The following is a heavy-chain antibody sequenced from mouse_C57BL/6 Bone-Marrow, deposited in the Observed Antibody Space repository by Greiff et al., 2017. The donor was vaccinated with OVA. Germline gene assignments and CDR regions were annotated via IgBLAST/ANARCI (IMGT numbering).Heavy chain of an antibody. CDR2: IYPGSGST. Sequence: QVQLQQPGAELVKPGASVKMSCKASGYTFTSYWITWVKQRPGQGLEWIGDIYPGSGSTNYNEKFKSKATLTVDTSSSTAYMQLSSLTSEDSAVYYWARWDGSSYPSDWYFDVWGTGTTVTVSS. V-gene: IGHV1-55*01. CDR1: GYTFTSYW. J-gene: IGHJ1*03. CDR3: ARWDGSSYPSDWYFDV. D-gene: IGHD1-1*01.